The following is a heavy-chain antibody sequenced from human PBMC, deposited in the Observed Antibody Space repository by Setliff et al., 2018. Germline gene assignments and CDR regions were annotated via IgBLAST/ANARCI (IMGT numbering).Heavy chain of an antibody. CDR1: GGSFSGYY. V-gene: IGHV4-34*01. CDR3: ARTYNFWSGYFDY. Sequence: PSETLSLTCAVYGGSFSGYYWSWIRQPPGKALEWIGEINHSGSTNNNPSLKSRVTISVDTSKNQFSLKLSSVTAADTAVYYCARTYNFWSGYFDYWGQGTLVTVSS. J-gene: IGHJ4*02. CDR2: INHSGST. D-gene: IGHD3-3*01.